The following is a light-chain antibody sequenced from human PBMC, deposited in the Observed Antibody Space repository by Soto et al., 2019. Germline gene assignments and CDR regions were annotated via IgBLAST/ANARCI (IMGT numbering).Light chain of an antibody. CDR3: DTWDSNSHGV. Sequence: QSVLTQSSSASAYLGSSVKLTCTLSSGHITYIIAWHQQQPGKAPRYLMKIEGSGNYNKGIGVTDRFSGSCSGADRYLTISNLQFEDEADYYCDTWDSNSHGVFGGGTKVTDL. CDR2: IEGSGNY. J-gene: IGLJ3*02. CDR1: SGHITYI. V-gene: IGLV4-60*02.